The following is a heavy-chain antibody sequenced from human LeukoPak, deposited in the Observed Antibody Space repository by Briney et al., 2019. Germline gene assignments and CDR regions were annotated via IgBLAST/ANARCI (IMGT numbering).Heavy chain of an antibody. J-gene: IGHJ5*02. D-gene: IGHD3-16*01. Sequence: PGRSLRLSCAASGFTFSSYAMHWVRQAPSKGLEWVAVISYDGSNKYYADSVKGRFTISRDNSKNTLYLQLNSLRADDTAVYYCARSRFGGHWFDPWGQGTLVTVSS. CDR3: ARSRFGGHWFDP. V-gene: IGHV3-30*14. CDR2: ISYDGSNK. CDR1: GFTFSSYA.